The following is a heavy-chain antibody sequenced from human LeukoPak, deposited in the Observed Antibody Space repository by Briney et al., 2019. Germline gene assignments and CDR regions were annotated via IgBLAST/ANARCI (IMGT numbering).Heavy chain of an antibody. V-gene: IGHV3-66*01. CDR1: EITVGSNY. CDR3: ARGSEAYCSAGNCPLTD. D-gene: IGHD2-15*01. Sequence: GGPLRLSCAASEITVGSNYMTWVRQAPGKGLEWVSVIFRGGTTSYAASMKGRFTISRDNAKNTLYLQMNSLRAEDTAVYYCARGSEAYCSAGNCPLTDWGQGTLVTVSS. J-gene: IGHJ4*02. CDR2: IFRGGTT.